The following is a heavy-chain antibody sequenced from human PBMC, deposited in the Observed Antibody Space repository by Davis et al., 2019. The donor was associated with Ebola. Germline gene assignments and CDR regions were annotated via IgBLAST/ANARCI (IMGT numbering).Heavy chain of an antibody. CDR1: GFSFSSYG. V-gene: IGHV3-33*06. CDR3: AKETLSYGDSHYFDF. D-gene: IGHD4-17*01. CDR2: IWYDGSQK. Sequence: PGGSLRLSCAASGFSFSSYGMHWLRRAPGKGLEWVAVIWYDGSQKYYADSVQGRFTISRDNSKNTLYLHMTSLRAGDTAVYFCAKETLSYGDSHYFDFWGQGTLVTVSS. J-gene: IGHJ4*02.